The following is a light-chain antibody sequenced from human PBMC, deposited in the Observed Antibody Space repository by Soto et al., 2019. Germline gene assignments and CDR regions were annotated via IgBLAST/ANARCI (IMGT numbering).Light chain of an antibody. CDR2: EGS. J-gene: IGLJ2*01. CDR1: SSDVGSYNL. CDR3: CSYAGSSIHVV. V-gene: IGLV2-23*01. Sequence: QSALTQPASVSGSPGQSITISCTGTSSDVGSYNLVSWYQQHPGKAPKLMIYEGSKRPSGVSNRFSGSKSGNTASLTISGLQAEDEADYYCCSYAGSSIHVVFGGGTKLTGL.